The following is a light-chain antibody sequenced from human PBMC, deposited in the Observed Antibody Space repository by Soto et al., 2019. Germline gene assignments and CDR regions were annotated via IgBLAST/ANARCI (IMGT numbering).Light chain of an antibody. J-gene: IGLJ1*01. CDR3: AAWDDSLNDYV. CDR2: SNN. Sequence: QSVLTQPPSASGTPGQRVTISCSGSRSNIGSNTVNWYQQLPGTAPKLLIYSNNQRPSGVPDRFSGSKSGTSASLAISGLQSEDEADYYCAAWDDSLNDYVFGTGTQLTVL. V-gene: IGLV1-44*01. CDR1: RSNIGSNT.